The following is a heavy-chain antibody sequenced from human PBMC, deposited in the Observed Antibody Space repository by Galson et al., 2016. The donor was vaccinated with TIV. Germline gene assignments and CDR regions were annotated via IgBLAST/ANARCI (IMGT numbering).Heavy chain of an antibody. V-gene: IGHV5-51*01. Sequence: QSGAEVKKPGESLKISCKGSGYIFTSYWVGWVRQMPGKGPEWMGIIYPVDSDTRYSPSFQGQVTISADKSINTACLQWSSLKASDNAIYYCARAFKPQLSGSGAAQDGSEVWGQGTLVTVSS. CDR1: GYIFTSYW. CDR2: IYPVDSDT. D-gene: IGHD1-14*01. CDR3: ARAFKPQLSGSGAAQDGSEV. J-gene: IGHJ3*01.